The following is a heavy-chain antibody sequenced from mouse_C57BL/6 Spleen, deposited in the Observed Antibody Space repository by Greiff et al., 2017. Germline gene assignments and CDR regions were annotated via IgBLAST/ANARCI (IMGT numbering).Heavy chain of an antibody. D-gene: IGHD2-2*01. CDR1: GYAFSSSW. V-gene: IGHV1-82*01. J-gene: IGHJ1*03. CDR2: IYPGDGDT. Sequence: QVQLQQSGPELVKPGASVKISCKASGYAFSSSWMNWVKQRPGKGLEWIGRIYPGDGDTNYNGKFKGKATLTADKSSSTAYMQLSSLTSEDSAVYFCAGYYGYFDVWGTGTTVTVSS. CDR3: AGYYGYFDV.